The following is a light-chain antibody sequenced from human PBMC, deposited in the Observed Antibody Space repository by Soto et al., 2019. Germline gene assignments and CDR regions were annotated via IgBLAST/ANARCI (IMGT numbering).Light chain of an antibody. CDR1: QSVSSN. CDR3: QQGWT. J-gene: IGKJ1*01. CDR2: GAS. V-gene: IGKV3-15*01. Sequence: EIVMTQSPATLSVSPGERTTLSCRASQSVSSNLAWYQQKPGQAPRLLIYGASTRATGIPARFSGSGSGTEFTLTISSLQSEDFAVYYCQQGWTFGQGTKVEIK.